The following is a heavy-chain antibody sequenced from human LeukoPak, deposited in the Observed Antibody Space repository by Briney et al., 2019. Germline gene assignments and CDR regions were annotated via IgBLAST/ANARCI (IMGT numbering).Heavy chain of an antibody. Sequence: GGSLRLSCAVSGFTFSDHHMDWVRQAPGKGLEWIGRSRNKANGNSTVYAASVKGRFSFSRDDPQNSLSLQMNSLKTEDTAVYYCTRLFYYGSSGYYPDHWGQGTLVTVSS. CDR2: SRNKANGNST. V-gene: IGHV3-72*01. J-gene: IGHJ4*02. D-gene: IGHD3-22*01. CDR3: TRLFYYGSSGYYPDH. CDR1: GFTFSDHH.